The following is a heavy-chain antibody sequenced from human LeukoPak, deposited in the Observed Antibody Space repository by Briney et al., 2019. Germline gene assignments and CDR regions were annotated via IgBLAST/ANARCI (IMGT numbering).Heavy chain of an antibody. Sequence: GGSLTLSCEASGFIFSNYAMGWVRQAPGTELEWVSVISGRGIKTHYGDSMKGRFTISRDNSKNTLYLQMNSLIADDTAVYYCAKDRVDCSTTTCYTKFDSWGQGTLVTVSS. J-gene: IGHJ4*02. CDR1: GFIFSNYA. D-gene: IGHD2-2*02. CDR3: AKDRVDCSTTTCYTKFDS. V-gene: IGHV3-23*01. CDR2: ISGRGIKT.